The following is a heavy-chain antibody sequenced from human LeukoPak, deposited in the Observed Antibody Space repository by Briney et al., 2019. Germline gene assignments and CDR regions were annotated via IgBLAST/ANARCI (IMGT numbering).Heavy chain of an antibody. CDR3: ASVSYSSSPSYYYYYYMDV. Sequence: ASVKVSCKASGGTFSSYAISWVRQAPGQGLEWMGGIIPIFGTANYAQKFQGRVTITTDESTSTAYMEPSSLRSEDTAVYYCASVSYSSSPSYYYYYYMDVWGKGTTVTVSS. CDR1: GGTFSSYA. D-gene: IGHD6-6*01. J-gene: IGHJ6*03. CDR2: IIPIFGTA. V-gene: IGHV1-69*05.